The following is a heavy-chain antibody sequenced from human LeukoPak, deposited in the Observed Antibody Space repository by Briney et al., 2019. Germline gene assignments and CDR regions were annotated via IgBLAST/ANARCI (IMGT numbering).Heavy chain of an antibody. CDR3: AKWGDYDVLTGYYVSDY. CDR1: GFTFSNYA. D-gene: IGHD3-9*01. CDR2: ITGSVGNT. J-gene: IGHJ4*02. Sequence: SGGFLRLSCAASGFTFSNYAMSWVRQAPGKGLEWVSAITGSVGNTYYADSVKGRFTISRDNSKNTVFLQMNSLRAEDTAVYYCAKWGDYDVLTGYYVSDYWGQGTLVTVSP. V-gene: IGHV3-23*01.